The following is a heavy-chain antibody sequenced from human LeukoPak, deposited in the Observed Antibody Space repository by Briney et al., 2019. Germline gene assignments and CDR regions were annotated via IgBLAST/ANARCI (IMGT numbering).Heavy chain of an antibody. Sequence: GASVKVSCKASGYTFTGYYMHWVRQAPGQGLEWMGWINPNSGGTNYAQKFQGRVTMTRDTSINTAYMELSRLRSDDTAVYYCARGTGYDFWSGPICDYWGQGTLVTVSS. CDR2: INPNSGGT. V-gene: IGHV1-2*02. CDR3: ARGTGYDFWSGPICDY. J-gene: IGHJ4*02. D-gene: IGHD3-3*01. CDR1: GYTFTGYY.